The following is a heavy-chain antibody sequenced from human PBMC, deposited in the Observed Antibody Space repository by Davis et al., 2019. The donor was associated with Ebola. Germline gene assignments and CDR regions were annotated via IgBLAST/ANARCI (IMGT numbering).Heavy chain of an antibody. CDR3: ARGRYYGP. V-gene: IGHV3-7*03. CDR2: IKQDGDGR. D-gene: IGHD3-10*01. Sequence: GESLKISCAASGYTFSSYSMNWVRQAPGKGLEWVANIKQDGDGRYYVDSVKGRFTISRDNAKNSLYLQMNSLRADDTAVYYCARGRYYGPWGHGTMVTVSS. CDR1: GYTFSSYS. J-gene: IGHJ3*01.